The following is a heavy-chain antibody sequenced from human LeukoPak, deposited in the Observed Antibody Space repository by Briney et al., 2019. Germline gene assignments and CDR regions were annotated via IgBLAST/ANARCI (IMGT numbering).Heavy chain of an antibody. J-gene: IGHJ4*02. CDR1: GFTVSSNY. CDR3: ARDGFGGSYSY. CDR2: IYSGGST. D-gene: IGHD1-26*01. Sequence: GGSLRLSCAASGFTVSSNYMSWVRQAPGKGLEWVSVIYSGGSTYYADSVKGRFTISRDNSKNTLYLQMNSLRDEDTAVYYCARDGFGGSYSYWGQGTLVTVSS. V-gene: IGHV3-66*01.